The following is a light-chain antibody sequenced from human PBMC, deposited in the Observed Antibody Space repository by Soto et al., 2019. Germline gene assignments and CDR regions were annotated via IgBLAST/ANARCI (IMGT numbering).Light chain of an antibody. V-gene: IGKV3-11*01. CDR3: QHRSK. CDR2: DAS. J-gene: IGKJ5*01. Sequence: EIGLTQSASSLSWSAGERATLSCRASQSINYYLAWYQQNPGQSPRLLIHDASSRATGIPARFSGSGSGTDFTLTISSLEPEDFAVYYCQHRSKFGQGTRLEIK. CDR1: QSINYY.